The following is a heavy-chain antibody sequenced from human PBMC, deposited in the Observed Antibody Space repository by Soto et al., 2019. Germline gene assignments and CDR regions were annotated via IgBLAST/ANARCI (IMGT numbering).Heavy chain of an antibody. CDR1: GGSISSYY. CDR2: IYYSGST. V-gene: IGHV4-59*08. CDR3: TRRYNWNDYYFDP. D-gene: IGHD1-20*01. Sequence: SETLSLTCTVSGGSISSYYWSWIRQPPGKGLEWIGYIYYSGSTNYNPSLKSRVTISVDTSTNQFSLRLTSVTAADTAVYYCTRRYNWNDYYFDPRGQGTLVTVSS. J-gene: IGHJ5*02.